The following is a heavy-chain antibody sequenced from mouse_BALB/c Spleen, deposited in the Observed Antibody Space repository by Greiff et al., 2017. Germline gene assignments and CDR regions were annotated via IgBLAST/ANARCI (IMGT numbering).Heavy chain of an antibody. D-gene: IGHD2-1*01. Sequence: VKLMESGGGLVKPGGSLKLSCAASGYTFSSYAMSWVRQTPEKRLEWVASISSGGSTYYPDSVKGRFTISRDNARNILYLQMSSLRSEDTAMYYCARDGNYGDYYYAMDYWGQGTSVTVSS. CDR1: GYTFSSYA. CDR2: ISSGGST. J-gene: IGHJ4*01. V-gene: IGHV5-6-5*01. CDR3: ARDGNYGDYYYAMDY.